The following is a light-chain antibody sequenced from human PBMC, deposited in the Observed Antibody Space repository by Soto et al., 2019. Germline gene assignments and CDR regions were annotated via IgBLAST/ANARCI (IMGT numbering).Light chain of an antibody. Sequence: QSALTQPPSASGSPGQSVTISCTGTKNDIGVYDFVSWYQHHPGKAPRLIVYEVVQRPSGVPDRFSGSKSGNTASLTVSGFQGADEADYFCQSYAGSNTYVFGRGTKLTVL. V-gene: IGLV2-8*01. CDR1: KNDIGVYDF. CDR2: EVV. CDR3: QSYAGSNTYV. J-gene: IGLJ1*01.